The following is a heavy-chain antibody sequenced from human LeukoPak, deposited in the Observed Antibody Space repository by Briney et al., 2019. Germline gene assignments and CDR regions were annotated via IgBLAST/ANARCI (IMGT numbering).Heavy chain of an antibody. V-gene: IGHV3-30*02. D-gene: IGHD3-10*01. J-gene: IGHJ4*02. CDR2: IRYDGSNK. Sequence: GSLRLSCAASGFTFSSYGMHWVRQAPGKGLEWVAFIRYDGSNKYYADSVKGRFTISRDNSKNTLYLQMNSLRAEDTAVYYCAKGIYRSFGASLDYWGQGILVTVSS. CDR3: AKGIYRSFGASLDY. CDR1: GFTFSSYG.